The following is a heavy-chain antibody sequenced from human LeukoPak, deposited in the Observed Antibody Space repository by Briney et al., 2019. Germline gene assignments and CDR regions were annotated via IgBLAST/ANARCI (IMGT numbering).Heavy chain of an antibody. V-gene: IGHV3-7*01. J-gene: IGHJ4*02. CDR1: GFTFKKYW. CDR3: ARETPRRGETRDGYR. D-gene: IGHD5-24*01. Sequence: ESLRLSCAASGFTFKKYWMNWVRQVPGKGLECLANIKEDGSETYYADSVKGRFTISRDNPKNLLFLQINSLRVEDTAVYYCARETPRRGETRDGYRWGQGTLVTVSS. CDR2: IKEDGSET.